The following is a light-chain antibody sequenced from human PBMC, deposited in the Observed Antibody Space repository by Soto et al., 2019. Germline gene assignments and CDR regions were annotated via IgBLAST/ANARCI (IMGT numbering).Light chain of an antibody. CDR3: LLSYNGPYV. CDR2: DTT. Sequence: QAVVTHEPSLTVSPGGTVTLTCGSSTGAVTNGHYPYWSQQKPGQAPRTLIYDTTNRHSWTPARFSGSLLGGKAALTLSGAQPEDEAEYYCLLSYNGPYVFGTGTKVTVL. CDR1: TGAVTNGHY. J-gene: IGLJ1*01. V-gene: IGLV7-46*01.